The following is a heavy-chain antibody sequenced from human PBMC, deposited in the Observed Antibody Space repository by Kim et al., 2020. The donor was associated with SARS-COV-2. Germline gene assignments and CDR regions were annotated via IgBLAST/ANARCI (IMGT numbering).Heavy chain of an antibody. CDR2: IYYSGST. V-gene: IGHV4-59*12. CDR1: GASISSYY. Sequence: SETLSLTCTVSGASISSYYWSWIRQPPGKGLEWIGYIYYSGSTNYSPSLKSRVTISVDTSKNQFSLKLSSVTAADTAVYYCATGSADYDRSGYYYWGQG. D-gene: IGHD3-22*01. J-gene: IGHJ4*02. CDR3: ATGSADYDRSGYYY.